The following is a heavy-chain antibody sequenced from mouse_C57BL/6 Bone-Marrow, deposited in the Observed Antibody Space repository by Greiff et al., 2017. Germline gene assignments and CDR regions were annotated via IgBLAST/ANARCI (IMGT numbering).Heavy chain of an antibody. CDR1: GFNIKDYY. V-gene: IGHV14-2*01. J-gene: IGHJ4*01. Sequence: LVESGAELVKPGASVKLSCTASGFNIKDYYMHWVKQRTEQGLEWIGRIDPEDGETKYAPKFQGKATITADTSSNAAYLQLSSLTSEGPAVYYCARMGGYSNLYAMDYWGQGTSVTVSS. CDR3: ARMGGYSNLYAMDY. D-gene: IGHD2-5*01. CDR2: IDPEDGET.